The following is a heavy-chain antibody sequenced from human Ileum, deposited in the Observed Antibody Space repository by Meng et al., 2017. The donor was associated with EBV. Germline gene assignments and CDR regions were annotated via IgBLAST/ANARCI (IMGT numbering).Heavy chain of an antibody. CDR2: INPNTGGT. J-gene: IGHJ4*02. CDR3: ARGKSGSYSLDY. Sequence: QVQLVQSGAEVEKPRASVKVSCKASGYTFTGYYMHWVRQAPGQGLEWMGRINPNTGGTNYAQNFQGRVTMTRDTSITTAYMELSRLRSADTAMYYCARGKSGSYSLDYWGQGTLVTVSS. D-gene: IGHD3-10*01. CDR1: GYTFTGYY. V-gene: IGHV1-2*06.